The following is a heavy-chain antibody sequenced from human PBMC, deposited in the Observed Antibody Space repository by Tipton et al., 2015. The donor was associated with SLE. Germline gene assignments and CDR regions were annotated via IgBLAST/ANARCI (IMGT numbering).Heavy chain of an antibody. CDR2: IYTSGST. CDR3: ARVIAAPVDYYYGMDV. J-gene: IGHJ6*02. CDR1: GGSISSYY. V-gene: IGHV4-4*08. Sequence: TLSLTCTVSGGSISSYYWSWIRQPPGKGLEWIGHIYTSGSTNYNPSLKSRVTISVDTSKNQFSLKLSSVTAADTAVYYCARVIAAPVDYYYGMDVWGQGTTVTVSS. D-gene: IGHD6-6*01.